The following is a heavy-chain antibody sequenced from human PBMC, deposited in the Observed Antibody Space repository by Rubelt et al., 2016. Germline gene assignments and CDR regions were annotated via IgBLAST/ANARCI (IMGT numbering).Heavy chain of an antibody. V-gene: IGHV1-46*01. D-gene: IGHD5-18*01. CDR1: GYTFTSYY. J-gene: IGHJ4*02. CDR2: INPSGGST. Sequence: QVQLVQSGAEVKKPGASVKVSCKASGYTFTSYYMHWVRQAPGQGLEWMGIINPSGGSTSYAQKFHGRVTMTKDTSTSTVYMELSSLRAEDTAVYYCARVMDTAMGDYWGQGTLVTVSS. CDR3: ARVMDTAMGDY.